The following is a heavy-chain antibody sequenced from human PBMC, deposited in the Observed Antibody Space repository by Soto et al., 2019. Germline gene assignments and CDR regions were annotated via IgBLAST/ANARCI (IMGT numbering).Heavy chain of an antibody. Sequence: SVKVSCKASGGTFSSYAISWVRQAPGQGLEWMGGIIPIFGTANYAQKFQGRVAITADESTSTAYMELSSLRSEDTAVYYCARDGYCSGGSCGIDYWGQGTLVTVSS. CDR1: GGTFSSYA. V-gene: IGHV1-69*13. CDR2: IIPIFGTA. J-gene: IGHJ4*02. D-gene: IGHD2-15*01. CDR3: ARDGYCSGGSCGIDY.